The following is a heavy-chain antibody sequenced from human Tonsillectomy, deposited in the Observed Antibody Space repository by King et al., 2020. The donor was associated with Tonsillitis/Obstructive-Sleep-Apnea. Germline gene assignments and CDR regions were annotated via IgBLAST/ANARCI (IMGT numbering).Heavy chain of an antibody. V-gene: IGHV3-53*01. CDR3: ARGGSSNYGGSFDY. J-gene: IGHJ4*02. CDR2: IYSGGSI. Sequence: EVQLVESGGGLIQPGGSLRLSCAASGFTVSSNYMSWVPPAPGKGLEWVSVIYSGGSIYYTDSVKGRFTISRDNSKNPLYLQMNSLRAEDTAVYYCARGGSSNYGGSFDYWGQGTLVTVSS. CDR1: GFTVSSNY. D-gene: IGHD4-11*01.